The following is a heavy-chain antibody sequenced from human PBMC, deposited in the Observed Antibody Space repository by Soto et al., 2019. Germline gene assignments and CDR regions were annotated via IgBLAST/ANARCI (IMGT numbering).Heavy chain of an antibody. CDR2: ISYDGSNK. CDR1: GFTFSSYA. CDR3: ASEQLAVLRGVLDY. V-gene: IGHV3-30-3*01. D-gene: IGHD1-1*01. Sequence: VQLVESGGGIVQPGGSLRLSCAASGFTFSSYAMHWVRQAPGKGLEWVAVISYDGSNKYYADSVKGRFTISRDNSKNTLYLQMNSLRAEDTAVYYCASEQLAVLRGVLDYWGQGTLVTVSS. J-gene: IGHJ4*02.